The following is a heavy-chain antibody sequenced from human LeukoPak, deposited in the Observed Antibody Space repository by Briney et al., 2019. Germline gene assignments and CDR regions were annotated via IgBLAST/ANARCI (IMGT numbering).Heavy chain of an antibody. CDR3: AREKNYGDSYYFDY. J-gene: IGHJ4*02. CDR2: IYYSGST. V-gene: IGHV4-59*01. D-gene: IGHD4-17*01. CDR1: GGSISSYY. Sequence: SETLSLTCTVSGGSISSYYWSWIRHPPGKGLESLGYIYYSGSTNYNPSLKSRVTISVDPSKNQFSLKLSSVTAADTAVYYCAREKNYGDSYYFDYWGQGTLVTVSS.